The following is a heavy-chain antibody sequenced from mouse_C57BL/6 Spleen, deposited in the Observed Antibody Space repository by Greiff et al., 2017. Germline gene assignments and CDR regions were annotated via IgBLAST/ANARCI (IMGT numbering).Heavy chain of an antibody. CDR2: ISDGGSCT. D-gene: IGHD1-1*01. CDR3: ARGPLLYGSSYEGCAY. Sequence: DVQLEESGGGLVKPGASLKLSCEASGFTFSSYAMSWVRQSPEKRLEWVANISDGGSCTYYTDNVKGRFTISRDNAKNNLYLQMSNLKSEDTAMYCCARGPLLYGSSYEGCAYWGQGTLVTVSA. J-gene: IGHJ3*01. CDR1: GFTFSSYA. V-gene: IGHV5-4*01.